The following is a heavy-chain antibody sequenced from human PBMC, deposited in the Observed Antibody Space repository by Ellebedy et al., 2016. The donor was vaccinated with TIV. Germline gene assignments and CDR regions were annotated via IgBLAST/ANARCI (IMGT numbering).Heavy chain of an antibody. Sequence: SETLSLXCTVSGGSISSSSYYWGWIRQPPGKGLEWIGSIYYSGSTYYNPSLKSRVTISVDTSKNQFSLKLSSVTAADTAVYYCASYPDIVATITDLGVDYWGQGTLVTVSS. V-gene: IGHV4-39*07. D-gene: IGHD5-12*01. CDR2: IYYSGST. J-gene: IGHJ4*02. CDR3: ASYPDIVATITDLGVDY. CDR1: GGSISSSSYY.